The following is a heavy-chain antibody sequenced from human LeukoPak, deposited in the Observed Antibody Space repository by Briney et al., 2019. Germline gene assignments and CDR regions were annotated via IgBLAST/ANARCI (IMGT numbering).Heavy chain of an antibody. CDR2: ISSSSSYT. V-gene: IGHV3-11*05. D-gene: IGHD6-19*01. CDR3: ARVYSSGWTIFDY. CDR1: GFTFSDYY. J-gene: IGHJ4*02. Sequence: GESLKISCAASGFTFSDYYMSWIRQAPGKGLEWVSYISSSSSYTNYADSVKGRFTISRDNAKNSLYLQMNSLRAEDTAVYYCARVYSSGWTIFDYWGQGTLVTVSS.